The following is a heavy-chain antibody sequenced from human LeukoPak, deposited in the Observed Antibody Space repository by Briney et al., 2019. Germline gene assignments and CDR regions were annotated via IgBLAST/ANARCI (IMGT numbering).Heavy chain of an antibody. CDR3: ARVGRLQYGDYVAFDY. J-gene: IGHJ4*02. D-gene: IGHD4-17*01. V-gene: IGHV3-11*01. Sequence: PGGSLRLSCAASGFTFSDHGMNWFRQAPGKGLEWVSYISVSATTMYYADSVKGRFTLSRDSAKNSLYLQMNSLRAEDTAVYYCARVGRLQYGDYVAFDYWGQGTLVTVSS. CDR1: GFTFSDHG. CDR2: ISVSATTM.